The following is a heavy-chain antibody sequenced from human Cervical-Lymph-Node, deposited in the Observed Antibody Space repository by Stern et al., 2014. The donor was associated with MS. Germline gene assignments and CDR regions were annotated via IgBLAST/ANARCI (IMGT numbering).Heavy chain of an antibody. CDR3: ARDSGYPDY. V-gene: IGHV4-31*03. J-gene: IGHJ4*02. CDR2: LYHPAST. Sequence: VQLVESGPGLVKPSQSLSLTCTVSGDSIVTSSHYWSCIPQHPGKGLQWSGYLYHPASTNYKPFLNSRVISSKDTSKNKFTVHLSSVTGADTAVYCCARDSGYPDYWGQGTLVTVSS. D-gene: IGHD3-22*01. CDR1: GDSIVTSSHY.